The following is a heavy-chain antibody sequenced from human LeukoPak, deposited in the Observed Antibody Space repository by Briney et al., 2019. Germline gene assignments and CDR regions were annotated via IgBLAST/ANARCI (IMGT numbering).Heavy chain of an antibody. D-gene: IGHD6-13*01. CDR3: ARDFMIAAVFDY. J-gene: IGHJ4*02. V-gene: IGHV3-21*01. Sequence: GGSLRRSCAASGFTFSSYSMNWVRQAPGKGLECVSSISSSSSYIYYADSVKGRFTISRDNAKNSLYLQMNSLRAEDTAVYYCARDFMIAAVFDYWGQGTLVTVSS. CDR2: ISSSSSYI. CDR1: GFTFSSYS.